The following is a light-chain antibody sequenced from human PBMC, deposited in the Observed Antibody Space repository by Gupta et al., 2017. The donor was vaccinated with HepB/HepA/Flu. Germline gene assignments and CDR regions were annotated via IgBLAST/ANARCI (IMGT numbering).Light chain of an antibody. CDR2: GAS. J-gene: IGKJ1*01. Sequence: EIVMTQSPATLSVSPGERATLSCRASQSVSSNLAWYQQKPGQAPRLLIYGASTRATRIPDRFSGSGSGTEFTLTISSRQSEDFAVYYCHQHNNCPVAFGQGTKVEIK. CDR1: QSVSSN. V-gene: IGKV3-15*01. CDR3: HQHNNCPVA.